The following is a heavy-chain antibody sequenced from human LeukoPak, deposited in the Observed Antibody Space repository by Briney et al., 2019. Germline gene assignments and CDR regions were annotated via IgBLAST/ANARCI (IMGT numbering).Heavy chain of an antibody. CDR1: GFTFSSYW. V-gene: IGHV3-7*03. CDR2: IRQDGSEK. J-gene: IGHJ4*02. Sequence: GGSLRLSCAASGFTFSSYWMNWVRQAPGKGLEWVANIRQDGSEKYYVDSVKGRFTISRDNAKNSLYLQMNSLRAEDTAVYYCASRGHVGSGTYSPYDYWGQGTLVTVSS. D-gene: IGHD3-10*01. CDR3: ASRGHVGSGTYSPYDY.